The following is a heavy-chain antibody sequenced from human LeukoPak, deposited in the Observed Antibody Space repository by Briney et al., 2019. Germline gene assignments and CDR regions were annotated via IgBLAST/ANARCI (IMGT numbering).Heavy chain of an antibody. CDR1: GDSISRRSHF. CDR2: IDTSGNT. V-gene: IGHV4-39*07. J-gene: IGHJ2*01. Sequence: PSETLSLTCTVSGDSISRRSHFWGWIRQPPGKGLEWIGRIDTSGNTNYKPSLKSRVTMSVDTSKNQFSLKLSSVTAADTAVYYCARVSSSWYQDWYFDLWGRGTLVTVSS. CDR3: ARVSSSWYQDWYFDL. D-gene: IGHD6-13*01.